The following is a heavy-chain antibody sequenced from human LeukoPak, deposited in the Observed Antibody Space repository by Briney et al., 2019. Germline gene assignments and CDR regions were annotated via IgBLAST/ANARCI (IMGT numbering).Heavy chain of an antibody. CDR1: GYTLTELS. CDR3: ATATHFFGVVIHNWFDP. V-gene: IGHV1-24*01. Sequence: ASVKVSCKVSGYTLTELSMHWVRQAPGKGLEWMGGFDPEDGETIYAQKFQGRVTMTEDTSTDTAYMELSSLRSEDTAVYYCATATHFFGVVIHNWFDPWGRGTLVTVSS. CDR2: FDPEDGET. J-gene: IGHJ5*02. D-gene: IGHD3-3*01.